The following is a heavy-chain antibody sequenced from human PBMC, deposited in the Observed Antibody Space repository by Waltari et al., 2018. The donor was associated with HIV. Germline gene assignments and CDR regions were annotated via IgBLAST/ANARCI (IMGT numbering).Heavy chain of an antibody. CDR1: GFTLSSYW. Sequence: EVQLVESGGGLVQPGGSLRLSCAASGFTLSSYWMSWVRQAPGKGLGWGANKKQNGIEKYYVDSVKGRFTISRNNAKNSLYLQMNSLRAEDTTVYYGARYRHYDILTGSYFDYWGQGTLVTVSS. D-gene: IGHD3-9*01. CDR3: ARYRHYDILTGSYFDY. J-gene: IGHJ4*02. CDR2: KKQNGIEK. V-gene: IGHV3-7*01.